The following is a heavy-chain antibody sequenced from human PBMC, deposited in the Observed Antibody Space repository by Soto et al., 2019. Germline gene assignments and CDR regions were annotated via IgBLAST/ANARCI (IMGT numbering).Heavy chain of an antibody. V-gene: IGHV1-2*02. J-gene: IGHJ4*02. CDR3: ARPPGYISDWYYFDL. CDR2: ISPKSGGT. CDR1: GYSFIDYY. Sequence: ASVKVSCEACGYSFIDYYIQWVRQAPGQGFEWMGRISPKSGGTNYAQKFQGRVTMTWDTSLNTAYMELSSLISEDTAVYYCARPPGYISDWYYFDLWGQGTLVTVSS. D-gene: IGHD6-19*01.